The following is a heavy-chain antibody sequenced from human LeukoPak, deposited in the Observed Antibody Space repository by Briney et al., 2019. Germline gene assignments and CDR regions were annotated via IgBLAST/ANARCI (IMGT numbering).Heavy chain of an antibody. CDR1: GFTFSSYG. CDR3: AKDADPKNYYDSSGYDY. CDR2: IRYDGSNK. J-gene: IGHJ4*02. D-gene: IGHD3-22*01. Sequence: GGSLRLSCAASGFTFSSYGMHWVRQAPGKRLEWVAFIRYDGSNKYYADSVKGRFTISRHNSKNTLYLHVNSLRAEDTAVYYCAKDADPKNYYDSSGYDYWGQGTLVTVSS. V-gene: IGHV3-30*02.